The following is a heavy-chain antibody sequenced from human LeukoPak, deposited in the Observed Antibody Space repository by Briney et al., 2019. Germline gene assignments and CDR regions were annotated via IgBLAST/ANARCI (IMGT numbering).Heavy chain of an antibody. Sequence: ASVKVSCKASGLTFSSSAVQWVRQARGQHLEWIGWIGVGSGSTSYAQEFQERVTITRDMSTTTAYLELSSLRPEDTAVYYCAAERYSDSCCWFDPWGQGTLVTVSS. CDR3: AAERYSDSCCWFDP. J-gene: IGHJ5*02. CDR2: IGVGSGST. D-gene: IGHD6-13*01. V-gene: IGHV1-58*01. CDR1: GLTFSSSA.